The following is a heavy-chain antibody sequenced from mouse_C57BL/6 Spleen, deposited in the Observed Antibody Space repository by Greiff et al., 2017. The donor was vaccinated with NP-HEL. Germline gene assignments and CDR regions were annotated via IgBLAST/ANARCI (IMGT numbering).Heavy chain of an antibody. J-gene: IGHJ1*03. D-gene: IGHD1-1*01. V-gene: IGHV1-64*01. Sequence: QVQLQQPGAELVKPGASVKLSCKASGYTFTSYWMHWVKQRPGQGLEWIGMIHPNSGSTNYNEKFKSKATLTVDKSSSTAYMQLSSLTSEDSAVYYCARSDYYGSIPPDWYFDVWGTGTTVTVSS. CDR1: GYTFTSYW. CDR2: IHPNSGST. CDR3: ARSDYYGSIPPDWYFDV.